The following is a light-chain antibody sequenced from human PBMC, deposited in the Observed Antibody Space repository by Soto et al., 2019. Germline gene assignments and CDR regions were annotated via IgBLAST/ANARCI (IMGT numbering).Light chain of an antibody. CDR2: GAS. V-gene: IGKV3-15*01. CDR1: KSISSN. CDR3: QQYNNWPLT. Sequence: EIVMTQSPATLSVSPGEKATLSCRASKSISSNLAWYQQKPGQAPRLLIYGASTRATGIPARFSGSGSGTEFTLIISSLQSEDFAVYYCQQYNNWPLTFGGGTKVDIK. J-gene: IGKJ4*01.